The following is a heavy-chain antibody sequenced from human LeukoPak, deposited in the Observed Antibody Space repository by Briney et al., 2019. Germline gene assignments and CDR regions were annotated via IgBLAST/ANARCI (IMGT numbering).Heavy chain of an antibody. V-gene: IGHV3-23*01. CDR3: AKDEYYYDSSGYANYYYYGMDV. D-gene: IGHD3-22*01. CDR2: ISGSGGST. CDR1: GFTFSSYA. Sequence: GGSLRLSCAASGFTFSSYAMSRVRQAPGKGLEWVSAISGSGGSTYYADSVKGRFTISRDNSKNTLYLQMNSLRAEDTAVYYCAKDEYYYDSSGYANYYYYGMDVWGQGTTVTVSS. J-gene: IGHJ6*02.